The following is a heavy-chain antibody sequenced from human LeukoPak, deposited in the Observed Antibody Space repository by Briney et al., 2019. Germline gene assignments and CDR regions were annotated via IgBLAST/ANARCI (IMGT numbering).Heavy chain of an antibody. CDR3: VREVGRPKTFYFDS. CDR1: GFTFSSYG. V-gene: IGHV3-48*04. D-gene: IGHD3-16*01. CDR2: ISETI. Sequence: GGSLRLSCTASGFTFSSYGMHWVRQAPGKGLEWVAHISETIYYADSVQGRFTISRDNAKNSLYLQMSNLRVDDTAMYYCVREVGRPKTFYFDSWGRGTPVTVSS. J-gene: IGHJ4*02.